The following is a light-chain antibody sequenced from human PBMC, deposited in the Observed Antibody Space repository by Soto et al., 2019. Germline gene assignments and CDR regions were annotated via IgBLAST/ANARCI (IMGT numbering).Light chain of an antibody. J-gene: IGKJ1*01. V-gene: IGKV1-5*03. CDR3: QQFNSYSWT. Sequence: DIQMTQSPSTLSASVGDRVTITCRASQSISSWLAWYQRKPGKAPKLLIYKASNLESGVPSRFSGSGSGTELTLTISSLQDDDFAPYYCQQFNSYSWTFGQGTKVELK. CDR1: QSISSW. CDR2: KAS.